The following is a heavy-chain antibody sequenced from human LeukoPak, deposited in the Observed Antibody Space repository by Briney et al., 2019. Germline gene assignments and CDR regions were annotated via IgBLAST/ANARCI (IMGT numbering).Heavy chain of an antibody. J-gene: IGHJ4*02. CDR3: AKQGCSFTSCYINC. CDR2: IGGIGAST. Sequence: PGGSLRLSCAASGFTFSSHAMNWVRQAPGKGLEWVSSIGGIGASTYYADSVKGRFAISRDNSKNTLYLQLNSLRAEDTAVYYCAKQGCSFTSCYINCWGQGTLVTVSS. D-gene: IGHD2-2*02. CDR1: GFTFSSHA. V-gene: IGHV3-23*01.